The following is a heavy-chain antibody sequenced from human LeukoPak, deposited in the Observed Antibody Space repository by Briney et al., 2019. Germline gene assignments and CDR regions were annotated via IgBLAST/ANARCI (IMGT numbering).Heavy chain of an antibody. CDR2: IFYSGST. CDR3: AAAPHLTGYYM. CDR1: GGSISSYY. V-gene: IGHV4-59*01. Sequence: SETLSLTCTVSGGSISSYYWSWIRQPPGKGLEWIGYIFYSGSTNYNPSLKSRVTISVDTSKNQFSLKLTSVTAADTAVYYCAAAPHLTGYYMWGQGALVAVSS. J-gene: IGHJ4*02. D-gene: IGHD3-9*01.